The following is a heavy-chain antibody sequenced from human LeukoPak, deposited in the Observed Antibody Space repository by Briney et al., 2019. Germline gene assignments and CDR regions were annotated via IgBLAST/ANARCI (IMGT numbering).Heavy chain of an antibody. Sequence: GESLKISCKGSGYSFASYWIGWVRQMPGKGLEWMGIIYPGDSDTRYSPSFQGQVTISADKSISTAYLQWSSLKASDTAMYYCARQWGSIAAAGYYYYYMDVWGKGTTVTVSS. V-gene: IGHV5-51*01. CDR1: GYSFASYW. J-gene: IGHJ6*03. CDR2: IYPGDSDT. D-gene: IGHD6-13*01. CDR3: ARQWGSIAAAGYYYYYMDV.